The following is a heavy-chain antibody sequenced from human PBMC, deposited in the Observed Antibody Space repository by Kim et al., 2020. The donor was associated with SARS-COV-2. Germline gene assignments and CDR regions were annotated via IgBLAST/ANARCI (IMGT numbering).Heavy chain of an antibody. D-gene: IGHD5-12*01. CDR3: ARGGWMRQLRY. V-gene: IGHV4-34*01. J-gene: IGHJ4*02. CDR1: GGSFSGYY. Sequence: SETLSLTCAVYGGSFSGYYWSWIRQPPGKGLEWIGEINHSGSTNYNPSLKSRVTISVDTSKNQFSLKLSSVTAADTAVYYCARGGWMRQLRYWGQGTLVTVSS. CDR2: INHSGST.